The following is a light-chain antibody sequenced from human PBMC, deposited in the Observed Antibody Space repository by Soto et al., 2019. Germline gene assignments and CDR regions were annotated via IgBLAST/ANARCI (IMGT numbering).Light chain of an antibody. CDR2: GAS. J-gene: IGKJ2*01. V-gene: IGKV3-20*01. CDR1: QSVSRSY. Sequence: EIVLTQSPGTLSLSPGERATLSCRASQSVSRSYLAWYQQKPGQAPRLLIFGASSRATGIPDRFSGSGSGTDFTLTISRLGPEDFAVYYCQQYGGSPYTFGQGTKLEIK. CDR3: QQYGGSPYT.